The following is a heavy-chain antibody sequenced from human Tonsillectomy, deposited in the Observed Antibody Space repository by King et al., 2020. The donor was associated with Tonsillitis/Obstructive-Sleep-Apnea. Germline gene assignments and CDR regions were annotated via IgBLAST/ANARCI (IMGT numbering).Heavy chain of an antibody. CDR3: ASPVEYCSSTNCYGDYYGMEI. CDR1: GYSFTSYW. CDR2: IDPTDSYA. D-gene: IGHD2-2*01. J-gene: IGHJ6*02. Sequence: VQLVESGAEVKKPGESLRISCTGSGYSFTSYWINWVRQIPGRGLEWMGTIDPTDSYANYSPSFQGHVTISTDKSNNTAYLQWSILKVSDTAMYYCASPVEYCSSTNCYGDYYGMEICGQGTTVTVSS. V-gene: IGHV5-10-1*03.